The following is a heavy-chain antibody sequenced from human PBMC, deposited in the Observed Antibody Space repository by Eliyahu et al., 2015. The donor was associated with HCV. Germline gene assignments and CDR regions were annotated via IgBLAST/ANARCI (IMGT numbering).Heavy chain of an antibody. D-gene: IGHD1-26*01. V-gene: IGHV3-21*01. CDR2: ISSSSSYI. J-gene: IGHJ4*02. Sequence: EVQLVESGGGLVKPGGSLRXSCXAXGFXFSSYSMNWVRQAPGKGLEWVSXISSSSSYIYYADSVKGRFTISRDNAKNSLYLQMNSLRAEDTAVYYCARDLVGGSYSPDYWGQGTLVTVSS. CDR3: ARDLVGGSYSPDY. CDR1: GFXFSSYS.